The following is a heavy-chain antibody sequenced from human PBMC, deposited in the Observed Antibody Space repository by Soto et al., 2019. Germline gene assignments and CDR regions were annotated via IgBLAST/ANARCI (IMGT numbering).Heavy chain of an antibody. CDR3: ARGGRYYYYYMDA. Sequence: SETLSLTCTVSGGSISSYYWSWIRQPPGKGLEWIGYIYYSGSTNYNPSLKSRVTISVDTSKNQFSLKLSSVTAADTAVYYCARGGRYYYYYMDAWGKGTTVPVSS. CDR2: IYYSGST. CDR1: GGSISSYY. V-gene: IGHV4-59*01. J-gene: IGHJ6*03.